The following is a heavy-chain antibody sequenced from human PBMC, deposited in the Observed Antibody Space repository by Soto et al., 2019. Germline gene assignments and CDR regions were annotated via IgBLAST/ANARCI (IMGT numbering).Heavy chain of an antibody. CDR1: GGSFSGYS. J-gene: IGHJ4*02. D-gene: IGHD5-18*01. V-gene: IGHV4-34*01. Sequence: SETLSLTCAVYGGSFSGYSWSWIRQPPGKGLGWIGEINHSGYSNYNPSLKSRVTISVDTSKNQFSLKLNSVTAADTAVYYCACLQRGYNYGPSDYWGQGTLVTVSS. CDR2: INHSGYS. CDR3: ACLQRGYNYGPSDY.